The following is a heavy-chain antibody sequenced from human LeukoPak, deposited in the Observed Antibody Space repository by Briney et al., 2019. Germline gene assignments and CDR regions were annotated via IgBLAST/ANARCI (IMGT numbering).Heavy chain of an antibody. CDR1: EFSVGSNY. CDR2: IYSGGST. CDR3: AKDDDWGRYKH. V-gene: IGHV3-66*01. Sequence: GGSLRLSCAASEFSVGSNYMTWVRQAPGKGLEWVSLIYSGGSTYYADSVKGRFTISRDNSKNTLYLQMNSLRAEDTAVYYCAKDDDWGRYKHWGQGTLVTVSS. D-gene: IGHD3-16*01. J-gene: IGHJ1*01.